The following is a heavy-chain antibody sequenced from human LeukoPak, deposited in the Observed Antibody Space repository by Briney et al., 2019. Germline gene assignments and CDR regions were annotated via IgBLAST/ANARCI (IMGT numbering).Heavy chain of an antibody. Sequence: GGSLRLSCAASGFTFSEYYMSWIRQAPGKGLEWVSYIRSSSSYTNYADSVKGRFTISRDNARNSLYLQMNSLRGEDTAVYYCARGYYDNSGYYFPFDFWGQGTLVTVSS. J-gene: IGHJ4*02. CDR2: IRSSSSYT. CDR1: GFTFSEYY. CDR3: ARGYYDNSGYYFPFDF. V-gene: IGHV3-11*06. D-gene: IGHD3-22*01.